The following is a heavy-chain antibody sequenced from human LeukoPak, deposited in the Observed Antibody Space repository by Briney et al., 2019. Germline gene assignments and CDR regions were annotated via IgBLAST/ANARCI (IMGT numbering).Heavy chain of an antibody. V-gene: IGHV3-21*01. J-gene: IGHJ4*02. D-gene: IGHD1-1*01. CDR2: ISGDSTYI. CDR1: GFTFASYS. CDR3: ARVSGRLERQSDLDY. Sequence: PGGSLRLSCAASGFTFASYSMNWVRQAPGKGLEWVSSISGDSTYIYNAGSVKGRFTISRDNAQASLYLQMISLRADDTAEYYCARVSGRLERQSDLDYWGQGTLVIVSS.